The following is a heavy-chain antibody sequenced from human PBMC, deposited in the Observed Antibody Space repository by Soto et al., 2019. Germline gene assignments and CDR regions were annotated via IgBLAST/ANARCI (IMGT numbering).Heavy chain of an antibody. CDR2: INSDGSTT. V-gene: IGHV3-74*01. J-gene: IGHJ4*02. D-gene: IGHD6-19*01. CDR1: GFTFSNHW. Sequence: EVQLVESGGGVVQPGGSLRLSCAASGFTFSNHWMHRVRQAPGKGLVWVSRINSDGSTTTYADSVKGRFTIPRDNAKNTLYLQLNSLRAEDTALYYCASGYSSGPDYWGQGTLVTVSS. CDR3: ASGYSSGPDY.